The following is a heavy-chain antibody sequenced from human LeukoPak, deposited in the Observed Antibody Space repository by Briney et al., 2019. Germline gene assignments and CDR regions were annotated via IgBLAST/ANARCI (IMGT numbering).Heavy chain of an antibody. J-gene: IGHJ6*03. CDR3: AKDGYCSGGSCYSGWYYYYYMDV. CDR2: IRYDGSNK. V-gene: IGHV3-30*02. D-gene: IGHD2-15*01. CDR1: GFTFSSYG. Sequence: PGGSLRLSCAASGFTFSSYGKHWVRQAPGKGQEWVAFIRYDGSNKYYADSVKGRFTISRDNSKNTLYLQMNSLRAEDTAVYYCAKDGYCSGGSCYSGWYYYYYMDVWGKGTTVTVSS.